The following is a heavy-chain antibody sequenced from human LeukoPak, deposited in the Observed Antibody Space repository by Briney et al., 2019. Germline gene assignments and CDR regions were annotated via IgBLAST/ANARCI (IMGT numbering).Heavy chain of an antibody. CDR3: ARGFGYRGTFDY. CDR2: FDPEDGET. CDR1: GYTLTELS. J-gene: IGHJ4*02. V-gene: IGHV1-24*01. Sequence: ASVKVSCKVSGYTLTELSMHWVRQAPGKGLEWMGGFDPEDGETIYAQKFQGRVTITADESTSTAYMELSSLRSEDTAVYYCARGFGYRGTFDYWGQGTLVTVSS. D-gene: IGHD3-16*01.